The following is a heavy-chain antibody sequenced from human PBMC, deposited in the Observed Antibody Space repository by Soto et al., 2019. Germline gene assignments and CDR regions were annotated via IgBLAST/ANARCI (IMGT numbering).Heavy chain of an antibody. V-gene: IGHV1-2*02. Sequence: QVQLVQSGAEVKKPGASVKVSCKASGYTFTDYHIHWVRQAPGQGLEFMGWINANNGGAWSAQQFKGRVTVTRDTSITTVYTARSNMTSDDTAVYYCAREGGSETLHSADNWYHTWGQGTLVTVSS. D-gene: IGHD6-25*01. CDR1: GYTFTDYH. CDR3: AREGGSETLHSADNWYHT. CDR2: INANNGGA. J-gene: IGHJ5*02.